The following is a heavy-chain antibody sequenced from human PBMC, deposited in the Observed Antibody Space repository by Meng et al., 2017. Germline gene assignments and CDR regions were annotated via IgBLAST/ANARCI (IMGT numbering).Heavy chain of an antibody. J-gene: IGHJ4*02. Sequence: VHLHPLVPALSLPSYTLSLTCAVSGSSFSGYYRACLRQPPGKVLEWIGKINHSGSTNYNPSRKSRVTISVDTSKNQFSLKLSAVTAADTAVYYCAYATTVSNWGQGTLVTVSS. CDR2: INHSGST. CDR1: GSSFSGYY. V-gene: IGHV4-34*01. D-gene: IGHD4-11*01. CDR3: AYATTVSN.